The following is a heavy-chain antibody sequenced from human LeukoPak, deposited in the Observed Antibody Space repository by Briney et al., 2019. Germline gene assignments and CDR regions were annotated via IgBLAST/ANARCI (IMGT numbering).Heavy chain of an antibody. Sequence: GGSLILSCAASGFTFSSYAMHWVRQAPGKVLERVAVISYDGSNKYYADSVKGRFTISRDNSKNTLYLQMNSLRDEDTAVYYCAKLGYNSWDFDYWGQGTVVTVSS. CDR3: AKLGYNSWDFDY. J-gene: IGHJ4*02. CDR1: GFTFSSYA. CDR2: ISYDGSNK. D-gene: IGHD6-13*01. V-gene: IGHV3-30-3*02.